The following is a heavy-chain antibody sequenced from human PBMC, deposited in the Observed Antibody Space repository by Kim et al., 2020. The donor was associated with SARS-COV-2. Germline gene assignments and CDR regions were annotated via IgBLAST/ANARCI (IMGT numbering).Heavy chain of an antibody. Sequence: SETLSLTCTVSGGSISSGGYYWSWIRQHPGKGLEWIGYIYYSGSTYYNPSLKSRVTISVDTSKNQFSLKLSSVTAADTAVYYCARAYCGGDCYSDDAFDIWGQGTMVTVSS. CDR3: ARAYCGGDCYSDDAFDI. CDR1: GGSISSGGYY. D-gene: IGHD2-21*02. V-gene: IGHV4-31*03. CDR2: IYYSGST. J-gene: IGHJ3*02.